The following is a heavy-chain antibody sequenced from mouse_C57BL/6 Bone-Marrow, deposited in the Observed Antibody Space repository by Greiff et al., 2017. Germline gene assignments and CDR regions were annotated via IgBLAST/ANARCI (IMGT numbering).Heavy chain of an antibody. Sequence: QVQLKQPGAELVKPGASVKLSCKASGYTFTSYWMRWVKQRPGQGLEWIGMIHPNSGSTNYNEQFKSKATLTVDKSSSTAYMQLSSLTSEDSAVYYCARWGYYGSSYDWYFDVWGTGTTVTVSS. CDR2: IHPNSGST. CDR3: ARWGYYGSSYDWYFDV. CDR1: GYTFTSYW. D-gene: IGHD1-1*01. V-gene: IGHV1-64*01. J-gene: IGHJ1*03.